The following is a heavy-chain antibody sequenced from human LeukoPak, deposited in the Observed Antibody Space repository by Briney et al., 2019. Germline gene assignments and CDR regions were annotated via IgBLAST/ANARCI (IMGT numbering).Heavy chain of an antibody. V-gene: IGHV4-61*02. J-gene: IGHJ3*02. D-gene: IGHD6-13*01. CDR1: GGSISSGSYY. CDR3: ARAQRPALSALYSSSWYGGHDAFDI. Sequence: PSETLSLTCTVSGGSISSGSYYWSWIRQPAGKGLEWIGRIYTSGSTNYNPSLKSRVTISVDTSKNQFSLKLSSVTAADTAVYYCARAQRPALSALYSSSWYGGHDAFDIWGQGTMVTVSS. CDR2: IYTSGST.